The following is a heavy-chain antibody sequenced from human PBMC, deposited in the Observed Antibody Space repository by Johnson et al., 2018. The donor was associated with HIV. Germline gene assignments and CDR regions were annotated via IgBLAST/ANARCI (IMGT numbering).Heavy chain of an antibody. Sequence: VQLVESGGGLVQPGGSLRLSCAASGFTFDDHGMNWVRQAPGKGLEWVSGISWNSDSIGYADSVKGRFTISRANAKNSLYLQMNSLRAEDTALYYCARGGVGGWDHDAFDIWGQGTMVTVSS. CDR1: GFTFDDHG. V-gene: IGHV3-20*04. J-gene: IGHJ3*02. D-gene: IGHD6-19*01. CDR3: ARGGVGGWDHDAFDI. CDR2: ISWNSDSI.